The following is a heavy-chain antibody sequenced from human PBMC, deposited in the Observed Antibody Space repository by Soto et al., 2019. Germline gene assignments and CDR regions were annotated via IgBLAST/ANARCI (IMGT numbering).Heavy chain of an antibody. CDR1: GGSISSGGYY. V-gene: IGHV4-31*03. CDR2: IYYRGST. D-gene: IGHD2-2*01. Sequence: QVQLQESGPGLVKPSQTLSLTCTVSGGSISSGGYYWSWIRQHPGKGLEWIGYIYYRGSTYYNPSLKCRVTISVDTSTNQFSLKLSSVTSADTALYYCAREYCSSTSCSTYYMDVWGKGTTVTVSS. J-gene: IGHJ6*03. CDR3: AREYCSSTSCSTYYMDV.